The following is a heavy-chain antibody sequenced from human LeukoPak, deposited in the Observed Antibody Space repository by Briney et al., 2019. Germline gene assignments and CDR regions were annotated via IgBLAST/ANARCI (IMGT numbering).Heavy chain of an antibody. CDR1: GGSISSSSYY. CDR3: ARHLSGAQRGGRAARPVDY. Sequence: SETLSLTCTVSGGSISSSSYYWGWIRQPPGKGLEWIGSIYYSGSTYHNPSLKSRVTISVDTSKNQFSLKLSSVTAADTAVYYCARHLSGAQRGGRAARPVDYWGQGTLVTVSS. CDR2: IYYSGST. J-gene: IGHJ4*02. V-gene: IGHV4-39*01. D-gene: IGHD6-6*01.